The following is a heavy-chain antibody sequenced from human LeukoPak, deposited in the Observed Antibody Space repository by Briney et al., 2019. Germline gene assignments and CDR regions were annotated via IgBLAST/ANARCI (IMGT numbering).Heavy chain of an antibody. CDR2: ITASGATT. J-gene: IGHJ4*02. CDR1: GFTFRSYA. CDR3: ARAYGTNGSFPIPIDY. Sequence: GQSLRLSCAASGFTFRSYAMSWVRQPPGKGLEWVSGITASGATTHHIASVKVRFTISRDNSKNTLFLQMNSLRVEDTALYYCARAYGTNGSFPIPIDYWGQGILVTVSS. D-gene: IGHD2-8*01. V-gene: IGHV3-23*01.